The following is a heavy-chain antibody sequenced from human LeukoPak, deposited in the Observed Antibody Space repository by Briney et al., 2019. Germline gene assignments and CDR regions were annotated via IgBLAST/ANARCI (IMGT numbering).Heavy chain of an antibody. CDR2: GDYSGGK. CDR3: AGERGEEYSSGWYKTNFFDN. V-gene: IGHV4-39*07. CDR1: GDSFSSVTDY. Sequence: SETLSLTCTVSGDSFSSVTDYWAWIRQPPGKGLEWIASGDYSGGKYYNPSLESRVAISTDMSKSQISLKLTSVTGADTAVYYCAGERGEEYSSGWYKTNFFDNWGQGIRVTVSS. D-gene: IGHD6-19*01. J-gene: IGHJ4*02.